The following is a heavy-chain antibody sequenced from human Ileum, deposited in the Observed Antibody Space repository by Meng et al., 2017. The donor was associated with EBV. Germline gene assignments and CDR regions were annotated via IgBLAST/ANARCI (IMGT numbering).Heavy chain of an antibody. D-gene: IGHD6-13*01. V-gene: IGHV3-11*01. CDR1: GFTFSNYD. CDR2: ISSTGSTK. J-gene: IGHJ4*02. Sequence: AGTGAGLVKPGGSLRLSCAASGFTFSNYDMNWIRQGPGKGLEWVSFISSTGSTKYYADSVKGRFTVSRDNAKNSLFLQMHSLRAEYTAVYYCVYSSSFHWGQGTLVTVSS. CDR3: VYSSSFH.